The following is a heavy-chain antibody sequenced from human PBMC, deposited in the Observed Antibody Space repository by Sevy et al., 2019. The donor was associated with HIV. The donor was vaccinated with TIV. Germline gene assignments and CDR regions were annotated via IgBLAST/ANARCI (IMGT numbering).Heavy chain of an antibody. CDR3: ARGTYCSSTSCYTGYWFDP. CDR1: GGSFSGYY. D-gene: IGHD2-2*02. J-gene: IGHJ5*02. CDR2: INHSGST. Sequence: SETLSLTCAVYGGSFSGYYWSWIRQPPGKGLEWIGEINHSGSTNYNPSLKSRVTISVDTSKNQFSLKLSSVTAADTAVYYCARGTYCSSTSCYTGYWFDPWGQGTLVTVSS. V-gene: IGHV4-34*01.